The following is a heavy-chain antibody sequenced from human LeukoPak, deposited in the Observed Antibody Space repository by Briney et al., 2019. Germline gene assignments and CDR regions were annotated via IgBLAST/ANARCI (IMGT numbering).Heavy chain of an antibody. D-gene: IGHD5/OR15-5a*01. CDR1: GFMFSDHA. CDR3: ARQMTSTRLFDS. Sequence: GRSLRLSCVASGFMFSDHAFHWVRQSPDKGLEWVALIGSDGSKKYYADSVQGRFTVSRENSNNTLFLQMNTLRADDTAVYFCARQMTSTRLFDSWGQGTLVTVPS. V-gene: IGHV3-30*04. J-gene: IGHJ4*02. CDR2: IGSDGSKK.